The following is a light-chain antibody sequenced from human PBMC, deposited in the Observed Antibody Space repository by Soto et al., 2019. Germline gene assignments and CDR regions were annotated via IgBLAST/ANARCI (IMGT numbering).Light chain of an antibody. CDR1: EIVTSNY. J-gene: IGKJ1*01. CDR3: QQYGSSQWT. CDR2: GAS. V-gene: IGKV3-20*01. Sequence: EIVLTQSPGTLSLSPGERATLSCRASEIVTSNYLAWYQQKPGQAPRLLIYGASSRATGIPDRFSGSGSGTDFTLTISRLEPEDFAVYYCQQYGSSQWTFGQGTKVDIK.